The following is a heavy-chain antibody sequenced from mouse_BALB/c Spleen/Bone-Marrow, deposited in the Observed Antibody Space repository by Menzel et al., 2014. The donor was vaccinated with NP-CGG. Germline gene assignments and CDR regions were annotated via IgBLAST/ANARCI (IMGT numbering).Heavy chain of an antibody. D-gene: IGHD2-14*01. Sequence: DVMLVESGGVLVQPGGSLKLSCAASGFTFSSYDMSWVRQTPDKRLELVATINTNGGTTYYPDSVEGRFTISRDNAKSTLYLQMSSLKSADTAIYYCARNRYDWFAYWGQGTLVTVSA. CDR3: ARNRYDWFAY. J-gene: IGHJ3*01. V-gene: IGHV5-6-3*01. CDR2: INTNGGTT. CDR1: GFTFSSYD.